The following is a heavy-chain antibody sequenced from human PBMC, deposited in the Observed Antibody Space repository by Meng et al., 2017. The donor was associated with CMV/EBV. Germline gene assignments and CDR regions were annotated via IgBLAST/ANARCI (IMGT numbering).Heavy chain of an antibody. J-gene: IGHJ6*02. V-gene: IGHV1-8*03. D-gene: IGHD3-3*01. CDR1: GYTFTSYY. CDR2: ISAYNGNT. Sequence: ASVKVSCKASGYTFTSYYMHWVRQAPGQGLEWMGWISAYNGNTNYAQKLQGRVTITRNTSISTAYMELSSLRSEDTAVYYCARGGTIFGVVIINLYYYYGMDVWGQGTTVTVSS. CDR3: ARGGTIFGVVIINLYYYYGMDV.